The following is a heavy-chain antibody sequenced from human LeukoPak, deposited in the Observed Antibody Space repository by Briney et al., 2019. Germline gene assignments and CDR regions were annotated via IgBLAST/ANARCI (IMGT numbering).Heavy chain of an antibody. D-gene: IGHD1-26*01. Sequence: PAGSLRLSCAASAFTFSDYSMKWVRPAQGKGREWISYIIGRRSTIYYADSVRGRFTISRDNAKNSMYLQMNSLRAEDTAVYYCARDRLTSGSYFFDYWGQGTLVTVSS. CDR3: ARDRLTSGSYFFDY. J-gene: IGHJ4*02. CDR1: AFTFSDYS. CDR2: IIGRRSTI. V-gene: IGHV3-48*01.